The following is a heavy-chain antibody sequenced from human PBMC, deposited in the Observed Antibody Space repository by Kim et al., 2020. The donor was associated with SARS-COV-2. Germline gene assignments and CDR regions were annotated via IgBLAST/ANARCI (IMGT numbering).Heavy chain of an antibody. CDR1: GGSFSGYY. D-gene: IGHD5-12*01. V-gene: IGHV4-34*01. CDR2: INHSGST. Sequence: SETPSLTCAVYGGSFSGYYWSWIRQPPGKGLEWIGEINHSGSTNYNPSLKSRVTISVDTSKNQFSLKLSSVTAADTAVYYCARGSRIVARIDYWGQGTLVTVSS. J-gene: IGHJ4*02. CDR3: ARGSRIVARIDY.